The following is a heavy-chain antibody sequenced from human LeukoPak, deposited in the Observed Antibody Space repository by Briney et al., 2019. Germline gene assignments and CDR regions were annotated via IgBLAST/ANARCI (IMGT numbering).Heavy chain of an antibody. D-gene: IGHD3-10*01. Sequence: PSETLSLTCAVYGGSFSGYYWSWIRQPPGKGLEWIGEINHSGSTNYNPSLKSRVTISVDTSKNQSSLKLSSVTAADTAVYYCARRLWVRGAVDYWGQGTLVTVSS. CDR2: INHSGST. J-gene: IGHJ4*02. V-gene: IGHV4-34*01. CDR1: GGSFSGYY. CDR3: ARRLWVRGAVDY.